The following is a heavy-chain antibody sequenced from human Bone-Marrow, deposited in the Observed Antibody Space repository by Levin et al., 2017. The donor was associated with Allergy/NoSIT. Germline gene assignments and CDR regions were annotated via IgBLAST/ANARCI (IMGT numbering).Heavy chain of an antibody. J-gene: IGHJ4*02. CDR1: GFTFDDYA. V-gene: IGHV3-9*01. D-gene: IGHD5-12*01. CDR3: ARESGYGNTGGFDY. Sequence: SLKISCAASGFTFDDYAMHWVRQAPGKGLEWVSGISWNSGSIGYADSVKGRFTISRDNAKNSLYLQMNSLRAEDTALYYCARESGYGNTGGFDYWGQGTLVTVSS. CDR2: ISWNSGSI.